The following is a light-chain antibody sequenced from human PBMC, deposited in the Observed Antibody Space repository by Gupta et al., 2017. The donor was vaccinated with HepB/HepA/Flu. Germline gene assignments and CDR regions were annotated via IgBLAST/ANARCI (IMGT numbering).Light chain of an antibody. Sequence: DLQMTQSPSSLSASVGDRVTITCRASQSISSYLNWYQQKPGKAPKLLIYAASSLQSGGPSRFSGSGSGTDFTLTISSVQPEDCATDYWQQRNCTQVTCGQGHKLEI. CDR2: AAS. CDR1: QSISSY. CDR3: QQRNCTQVT. J-gene: IGKJ2*01. V-gene: IGKV1-39*01.